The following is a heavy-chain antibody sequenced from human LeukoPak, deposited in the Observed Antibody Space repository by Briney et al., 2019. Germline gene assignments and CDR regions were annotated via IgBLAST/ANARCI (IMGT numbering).Heavy chain of an antibody. CDR2: INPNNGGT. J-gene: IGHJ4*02. CDR1: GYTFTDYF. CDR3: ARDGGVSRQDGFDY. V-gene: IGHV1-2*02. Sequence: GASVKVSCKASGYTFTDYFMHWVRQAPGQGLEWMGWINPNNGGTNYAQKFQGGVTITRDTSISTAYMELRGLRSDDAAVYYCARDGGVSRQDGFDYWGQGTLVTVSS. D-gene: IGHD4-23*01.